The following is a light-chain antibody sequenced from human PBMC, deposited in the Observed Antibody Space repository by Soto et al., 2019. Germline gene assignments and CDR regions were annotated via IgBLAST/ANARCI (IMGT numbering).Light chain of an antibody. CDR3: AAWDDSLNGYV. J-gene: IGLJ1*01. CDR2: ANN. CDR1: SSNIGSNT. V-gene: IGLV1-44*01. Sequence: QSVLTQPPSASGTPGQRVTISCSGSSSNIGSNTVNWYQQLPGTAPKLLIHANNQWPSGVPDRFSVSKSGTSASLAISWLQSEEADYYCAAWDDSLNGYVFGTGTKVTVL.